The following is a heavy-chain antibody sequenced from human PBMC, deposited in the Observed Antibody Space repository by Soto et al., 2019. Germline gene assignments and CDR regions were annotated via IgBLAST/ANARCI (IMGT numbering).Heavy chain of an antibody. Sequence: EVQLVESGGGLVQPGRSLRLSCAASGFTFDDYAMHWVRQAPGKGLEWVSGISWNSGSIGYADSVKGRFTISRDNAKNSLYLQMTSLRAEDTALYYCARHPGYGDYFHAPYDFDYWGQGTLVTVSS. J-gene: IGHJ4*02. CDR1: GFTFDDYA. V-gene: IGHV3-9*01. D-gene: IGHD4-17*01. CDR2: ISWNSGSI. CDR3: ARHPGYGDYFHAPYDFDY.